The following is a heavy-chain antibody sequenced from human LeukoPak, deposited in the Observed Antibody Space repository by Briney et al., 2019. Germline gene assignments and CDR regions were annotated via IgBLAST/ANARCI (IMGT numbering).Heavy chain of an antibody. D-gene: IGHD3-10*01. CDR1: GFTLSSYG. CDR3: ARDLVRGVIIAYYYGMDV. J-gene: IGHJ6*02. V-gene: IGHV3-33*01. CDR2: IWHDGSNK. Sequence: PGRSLRLSCAASGFTLSSYGMHWVRQAPGKGLEWVAVIWHDGSNKYYADSVKGRFTISRDNSKNTLYLQMNSLRAEDTAVYYCARDLVRGVIIAYYYGMDVWGQGTTVTVSS.